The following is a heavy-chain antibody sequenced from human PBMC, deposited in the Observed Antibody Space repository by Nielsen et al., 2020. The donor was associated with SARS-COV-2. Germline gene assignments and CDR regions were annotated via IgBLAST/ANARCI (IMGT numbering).Heavy chain of an antibody. CDR3: ARKQPTPPDSYGMDV. Sequence: GGSLRLSCAASGFTFSSYSMNWVRQAPGKGLEWVSSISSSSSYIYYADSVKGRFTISRDNSKNMLYLQMNSLRAEDTAVYYCARKQPTPPDSYGMDVWGQGTTVTVSS. CDR1: GFTFSSYS. D-gene: IGHD2-15*01. J-gene: IGHJ6*02. V-gene: IGHV3-21*04. CDR2: ISSSSSYI.